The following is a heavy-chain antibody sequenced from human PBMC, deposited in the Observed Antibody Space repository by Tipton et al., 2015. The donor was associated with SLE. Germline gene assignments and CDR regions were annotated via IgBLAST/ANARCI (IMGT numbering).Heavy chain of an antibody. Sequence: TLSLTCTVSGGPISSHYWSWIRQPAGKGLEWIGRLYTSGSTNYTPSLKSRVTMSVDTYKNQFSLKLSSVTAAATAGYYCARDWGGYFSSTSCLGGFDYWGQGALVSVSS. CDR2: LYTSGST. CDR1: GGPISSHY. CDR3: ARDWGGYFSSTSCLGGFDY. D-gene: IGHD2-2*03. J-gene: IGHJ4*01. V-gene: IGHV4-4*07.